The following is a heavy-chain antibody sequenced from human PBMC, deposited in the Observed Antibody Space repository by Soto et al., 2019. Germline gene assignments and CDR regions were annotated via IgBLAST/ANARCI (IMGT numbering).Heavy chain of an antibody. Sequence: QVQLVESGGDLVKPGGSLRVSCAASGFTFSDYHMRWIRQAPGKGLEWVSYISSSGSTIYYADSVKGRFTISRDNAKNSLYLQMNSLRAEDTAVYYCVRVYTVTGGYGMDVWGQGTTVTVSS. V-gene: IGHV3-11*01. J-gene: IGHJ6*02. CDR3: VRVYTVTGGYGMDV. CDR2: ISSSGSTI. D-gene: IGHD4-4*01. CDR1: GFTFSDYH.